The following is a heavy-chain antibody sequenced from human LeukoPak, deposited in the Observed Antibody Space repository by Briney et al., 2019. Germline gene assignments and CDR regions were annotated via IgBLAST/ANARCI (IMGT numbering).Heavy chain of an antibody. D-gene: IGHD2-21*02. CDR1: GYTFTSYD. V-gene: IGHV1-8*01. Sequence: GASVKVFCKASGYTFTSYDINWVRQATGQGLEWMGWMNPNSGNTGYAQKFQGRVTMTRNTSISTAYMELSSLRSEDTAVYYCAREKVVVTEADWFDPWGQGTLVTVSS. CDR3: AREKVVVTEADWFDP. CDR2: MNPNSGNT. J-gene: IGHJ5*02.